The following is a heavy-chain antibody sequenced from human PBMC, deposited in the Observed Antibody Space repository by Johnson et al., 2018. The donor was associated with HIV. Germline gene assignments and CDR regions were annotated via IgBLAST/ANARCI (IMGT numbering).Heavy chain of an antibody. D-gene: IGHD6-13*01. CDR2: INWNGGST. J-gene: IGHJ3*02. V-gene: IGHV3-20*04. Sequence: VQLVESGGGVLRPGASLRLSCEGFGFIFDDYGLNWVRQGPGKGLEWVSGINWNGGSTSYANSVKGRFTISRDNSKHTLYVQMGSLRAEDMAVYYCAREVYSNFDFDAFDIWGQGTMVTVSS. CDR1: GFIFDDYG. CDR3: AREVYSNFDFDAFDI.